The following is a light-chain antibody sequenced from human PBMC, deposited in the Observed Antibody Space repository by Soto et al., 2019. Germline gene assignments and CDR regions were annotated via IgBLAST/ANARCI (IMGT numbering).Light chain of an antibody. CDR1: SSDVGLYDY. V-gene: IGLV2-14*01. CDR3: SSYTSDSSYV. J-gene: IGLJ1*01. Sequence: QSVLTQPASVSGSPGQSITISCTGTSSDVGLYDYVSWYQQHPGKAPQLMIYAVSNRPSGVSNRFSASKSGNTASRFISGLQAEDEADYYCSSYTSDSSYVFGSGTKVTVL. CDR2: AVS.